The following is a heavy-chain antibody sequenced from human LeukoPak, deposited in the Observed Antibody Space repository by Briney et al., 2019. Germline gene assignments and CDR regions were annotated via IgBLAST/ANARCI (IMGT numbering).Heavy chain of an antibody. CDR1: GFTFSSYG. Sequence: GGSLRLSCAASGFTFSSYGMHWVRQAPGKGLEWVAVISYDGSNKYYADSVKSRFTISRDNAKNSLYLQMNSLRAEDTAVYYCATYSSLNRREFQYWGQGTLLTVSS. CDR3: ATYSSLNRREFQY. J-gene: IGHJ1*01. D-gene: IGHD3-22*01. V-gene: IGHV3-30*03. CDR2: ISYDGSNK.